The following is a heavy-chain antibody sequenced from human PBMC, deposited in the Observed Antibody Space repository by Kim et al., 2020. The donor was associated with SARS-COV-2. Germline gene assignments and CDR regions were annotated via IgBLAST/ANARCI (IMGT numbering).Heavy chain of an antibody. D-gene: IGHD6-13*01. J-gene: IGHJ6*02. Sequence: SVKVSCKASGGTFSSYAISWVRQAPGQGLEWMGRIIPILGIANYAQKFQGRVTITADKSTSTAYMELSSLRSEDTVVYYCARDLRGSRYYYYYYGMDVWGQGTTVTVSS. CDR1: GGTFSSYA. CDR3: ARDLRGSRYYYYYYGMDV. V-gene: IGHV1-69*04. CDR2: IIPILGIA.